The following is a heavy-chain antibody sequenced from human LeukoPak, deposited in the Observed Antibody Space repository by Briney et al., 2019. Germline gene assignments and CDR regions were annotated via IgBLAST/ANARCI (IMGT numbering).Heavy chain of an antibody. CDR3: AKDWDQLLYYFDY. D-gene: IGHD2-2*01. V-gene: IGHV3-23*01. J-gene: IGHJ4*02. CDR2: IRPSGDNT. Sequence: GGSLRLSCAASGFTFSSYDMTWVRQAPGRGLEWVSSIRPSGDNTYYGDSVKGRFTISRDNSKNTLYLQMNSLRADDTAVYYCAKDWDQLLYYFDYWGQGTLVTVSS. CDR1: GFTFSSYD.